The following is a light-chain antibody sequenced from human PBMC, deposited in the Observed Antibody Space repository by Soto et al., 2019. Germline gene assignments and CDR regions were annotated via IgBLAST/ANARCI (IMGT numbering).Light chain of an antibody. CDR1: QSVSSY. Sequence: ENVLTKSPATLALSPGERATLSCMASQSVSSYLAWYQQKPGQAPRLLIYDASNRATGIPARFSGGGSGTEFTLTISSLQSEDFAVYYCQQYNNWPWTFGQGTKVDI. J-gene: IGKJ1*01. CDR2: DAS. CDR3: QQYNNWPWT. V-gene: IGKV3-11*01.